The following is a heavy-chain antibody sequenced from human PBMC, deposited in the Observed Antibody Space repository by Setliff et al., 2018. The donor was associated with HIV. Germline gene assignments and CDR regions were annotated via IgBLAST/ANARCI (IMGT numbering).Heavy chain of an antibody. CDR1: GFSLSDYD. CDR2: ITTRSTYT. J-gene: IGHJ4*02. V-gene: IGHV3-11*05. D-gene: IGHD2-15*01. Sequence: GGSLRLSCVASGFSLSDYDMTWIRQPPGKGPEWVSYITTRSTYTDYSDSVQGRFTISRDDAKYSLFLQRNSLRVEETAVHYCSRVHRGGSSWTDLYSAAFDYWGQGILVTVSS. CDR3: SRVHRGGSSWTDLYSAAFDY.